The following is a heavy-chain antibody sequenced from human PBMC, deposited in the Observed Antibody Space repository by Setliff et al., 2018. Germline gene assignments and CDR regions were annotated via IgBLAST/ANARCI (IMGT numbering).Heavy chain of an antibody. CDR1: GYIFTGYY. CDR3: ARDTLALGDITLFDY. J-gene: IGHJ4*02. V-gene: IGHV1-2*06. CDR2: FNPNSGDT. Sequence: ASVKVSCKASGYIFTGYYIHWVRQAPGQGLEWMGRFNPNSGDTNSAQKFQGRVTMTRDTSISTAYMELSRLKYDDTAVYYCARDTLALGDITLFDYWGQGTLVTVSS. D-gene: IGHD3-16*01.